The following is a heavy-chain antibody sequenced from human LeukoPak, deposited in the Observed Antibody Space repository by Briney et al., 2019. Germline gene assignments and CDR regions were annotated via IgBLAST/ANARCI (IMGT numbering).Heavy chain of an antibody. J-gene: IGHJ6*04. CDR1: GGTFSSDA. D-gene: IGHD2-2*01. CDR3: ARDWGIVVVPAAYGMDV. CDR2: IIPIFGTA. Sequence: SEKVSCKTSGGTFSSDAISWVRQAPGQGLECMGGIIPIFGTANYAQKFQGTVTITADKSTITAYMELSSLRSEDTAVYYCARDWGIVVVPAAYGMDVWGKGTTVTVSS. V-gene: IGHV1-69*06.